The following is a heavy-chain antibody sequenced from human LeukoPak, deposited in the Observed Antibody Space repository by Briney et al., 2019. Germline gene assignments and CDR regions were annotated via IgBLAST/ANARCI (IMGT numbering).Heavy chain of an antibody. Sequence: GASVKVSCKASGYTFTGYYMHWVRQAPGQGLEWMGWINPNSGGTNYAQKFQGRVTMTRDTSISTAYMELSRLRSDDTAVYYCARESRDIGSGSYYYYYYMDVWGKGTTVTISS. CDR3: ARESRDIGSGSYYYYYYMDV. CDR2: INPNSGGT. J-gene: IGHJ6*03. CDR1: GYTFTGYY. V-gene: IGHV1-2*02. D-gene: IGHD3-10*01.